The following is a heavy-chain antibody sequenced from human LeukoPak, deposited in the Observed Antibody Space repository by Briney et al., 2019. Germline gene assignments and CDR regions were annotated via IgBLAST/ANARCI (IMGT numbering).Heavy chain of an antibody. CDR1: GGSISNTNW. Sequence: KASETLSLTCGVSGGSISNTNWWTWFRQPPGKGLGWIGEVNLQGRTNYNPSLKSRLTISGDTAKNQFSLKLSSVTAADTAVYYCARVGLYSSSWYWTNWGQGTLVTVSS. CDR2: VNLQGRT. D-gene: IGHD6-13*01. CDR3: ARVGLYSSSWYWTN. J-gene: IGHJ4*02. V-gene: IGHV4-4*02.